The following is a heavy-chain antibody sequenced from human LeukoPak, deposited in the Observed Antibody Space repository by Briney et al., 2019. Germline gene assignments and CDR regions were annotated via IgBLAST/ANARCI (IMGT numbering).Heavy chain of an antibody. CDR1: GYTFTGYH. CDR2: INPNSGGT. D-gene: IGHD5-18*01. V-gene: IGHV1-2*02. CDR3: AREGGGYSYGPFDY. Sequence: ASVKVSCKASGYTFTGYHMHWVRQAPGQGLEWMGWINPNSGGTNYAQKFQGRVTMTRDTSISTAYMELSRLRSDDTAVYYCAREGGGYSYGPFDYWGQGTLVTVSS. J-gene: IGHJ4*02.